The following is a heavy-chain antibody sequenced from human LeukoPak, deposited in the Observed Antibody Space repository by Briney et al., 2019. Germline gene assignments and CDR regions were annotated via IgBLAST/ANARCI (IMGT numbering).Heavy chain of an antibody. D-gene: IGHD2-15*01. V-gene: IGHV3-7*03. CDR1: GFTFSSYW. CDR2: IKQDGSEK. CDR3: ARDGGYCSGTNCYRPLVY. J-gene: IGHJ4*02. Sequence: PGGSLRLSCAASGFTFSSYWMSWVRQAPGKGLEWVANIKQDGSEKYYVDSVKGRFTISRDNAKNSLYLQMNSLRAEDTAVYYCARDGGYCSGTNCYRPLVYWGQGTLVTVSS.